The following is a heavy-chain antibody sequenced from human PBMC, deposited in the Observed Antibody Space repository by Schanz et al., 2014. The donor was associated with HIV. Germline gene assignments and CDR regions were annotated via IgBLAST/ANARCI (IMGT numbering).Heavy chain of an antibody. CDR2: IWYDGTNK. CDR3: ARENWGVGDY. V-gene: IGHV3-33*08. CDR1: GFTNAW. D-gene: IGHD3-16*01. Sequence: VQLVESGGGLVKPGGSLRLSCAASGFTNAWMSWVRQAPGKGLEWVAVIWYDGTNKYYADSVKGRFTISRDNAKNSLFLLMNNLRVEDTAVYYCARENWGVGDYWGQGTLVTVSS. J-gene: IGHJ4*02.